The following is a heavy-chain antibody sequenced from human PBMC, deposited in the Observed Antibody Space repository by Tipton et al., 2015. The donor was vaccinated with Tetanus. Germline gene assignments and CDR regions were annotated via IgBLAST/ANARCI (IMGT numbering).Heavy chain of an antibody. D-gene: IGHD3-3*01. V-gene: IGHV3-15*01. J-gene: IGHJ4*02. CDR1: GLTFSSAW. CDR2: IKSKTDGGTT. Sequence: SLRLSCAASGLTFSSAWLSWVRQAPGKGLEWVGRIKSKTDGGTTEYAAPVKGRFILLRDDSKNTMYLQMNSPKTEDTAVYYCTTRRPFGDNRYWGQGTLVSVSS. CDR3: TTRRPFGDNRY.